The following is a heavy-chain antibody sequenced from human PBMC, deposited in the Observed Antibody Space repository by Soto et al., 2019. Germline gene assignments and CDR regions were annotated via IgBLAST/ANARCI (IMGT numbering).Heavy chain of an antibody. Sequence: ASVKVSCKASRYTFISYGINWVLQAPGQGLERMGWINPSSANTGYAQKFQGRISMTRNTSMNTAYMELNSLTAEDTAVYYCTRGQEVWWNAGPLGLHGLDVWGQGTTVPVSS. CDR2: INPSSANT. CDR1: RYTFISYG. D-gene: IGHD3-16*01. CDR3: TRGQEVWWNAGPLGLHGLDV. J-gene: IGHJ6*02. V-gene: IGHV1-8*01.